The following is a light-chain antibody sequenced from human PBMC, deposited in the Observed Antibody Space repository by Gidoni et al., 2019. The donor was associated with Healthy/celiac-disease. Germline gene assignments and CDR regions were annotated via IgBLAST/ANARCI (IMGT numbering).Light chain of an antibody. CDR2: DVS. CDR3: SSYTSSSTWV. CDR1: SSDVGGYNY. V-gene: IGLV2-14*03. Sequence: QSALTQPASVSGSPGQSITISCTGTSSDVGGYNYVSWYQHHPGNAPNLMIYDVSNRPSGVSNRFSGSKSGNTASLTISGLQAEDEADYYCSSYTSSSTWVFGGGTKLTVL. J-gene: IGLJ3*02.